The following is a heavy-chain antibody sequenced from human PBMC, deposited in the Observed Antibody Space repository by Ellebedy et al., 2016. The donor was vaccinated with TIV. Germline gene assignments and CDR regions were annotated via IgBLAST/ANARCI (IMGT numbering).Heavy chain of an antibody. CDR3: ARGVQYSFDK. CDR1: GFTFSNYS. V-gene: IGHV3-48*01. J-gene: IGHJ4*02. CDR2: ITGGSETI. Sequence: GESLKISCAASGFTFSNYSMDWLRQAPGKGLEWVSYITGGSETIYYADSVKGRFTISSDNAKNSVYFQLNRPRAEDTAVYYCARGVQYSFDKWGQGTPVTVSS. D-gene: IGHD3-16*01.